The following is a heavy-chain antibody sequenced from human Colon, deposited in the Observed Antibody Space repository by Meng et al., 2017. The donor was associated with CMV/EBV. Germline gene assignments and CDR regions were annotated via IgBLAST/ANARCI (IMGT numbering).Heavy chain of an antibody. CDR3: SNGLLGVQGH. D-gene: IGHD3-3*01. J-gene: IGHJ4*02. CDR1: GFSFSESG. CDR2: IDTTNH. V-gene: IGHV3-30*02. Sequence: QVPLVEFGGGWVQPGGSLRLSCGASGFSFSESGIHWLRQAPGKGLEWVTFIDTTNHYYADSVKGRFTISRDDSKRMVYLQMNNLKTEDTAMYFCSNGLLGVQGHWGQGTLVTVSS.